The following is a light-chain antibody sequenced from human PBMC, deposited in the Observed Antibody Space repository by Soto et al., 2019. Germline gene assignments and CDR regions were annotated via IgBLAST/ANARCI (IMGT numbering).Light chain of an antibody. Sequence: QSALTQPASVSGSPGQSITISCTGTSSDVGSYNLVSWYQQHPGKAPKLMIYEGSTRPSGVSHRFSGSKSGNTASLTISGLQAEDEADYYCCSYAGSPYVFGTGTKLTVL. V-gene: IGLV2-23*01. J-gene: IGLJ1*01. CDR3: CSYAGSPYV. CDR1: SSDVGSYNL. CDR2: EGS.